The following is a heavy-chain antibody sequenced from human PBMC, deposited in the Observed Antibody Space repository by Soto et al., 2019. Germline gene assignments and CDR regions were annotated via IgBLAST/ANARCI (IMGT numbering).Heavy chain of an antibody. D-gene: IGHD3-10*02. J-gene: IGHJ4*02. CDR3: ARCSCASGASGY. Sequence: QVQLVQSGAEVKKPGSSVKVSCKASGGTFSSYAISWVRQAPGQGLEWMGGIIPIFGTANYAQKFQGRVTITADESTSKAYTELSSLGSEYKAVYYCARCSCASGASGYLCQGTLVTPSS. V-gene: IGHV1-69*01. CDR2: IIPIFGTA. CDR1: GGTFSSYA.